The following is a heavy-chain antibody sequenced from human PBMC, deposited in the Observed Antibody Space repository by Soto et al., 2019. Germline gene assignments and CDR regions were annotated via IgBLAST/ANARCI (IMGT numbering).Heavy chain of an antibody. CDR1: GGSFSGYY. D-gene: IGHD3-3*01. V-gene: IGHV4-34*01. CDR2: INHSGST. CDR3: ARRPLINSAYFGVVTRAFDI. J-gene: IGHJ3*02. Sequence: QVQLQQWGAGLLKPSETLSLTCAVYGGSFSGYYWSWIRQPPGKGLEWIGEINHSGSTNYNPSLKSPVTISVDPSKNQFSLKLSSVTAADTAVYYCARRPLINSAYFGVVTRAFDIWGQGTMVTVSS.